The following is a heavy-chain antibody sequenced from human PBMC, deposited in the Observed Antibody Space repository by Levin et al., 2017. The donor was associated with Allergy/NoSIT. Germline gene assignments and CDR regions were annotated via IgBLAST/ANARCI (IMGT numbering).Heavy chain of an antibody. J-gene: IGHJ4*02. CDR2: IYYSGSS. CDR3: ARGRSSSWSYFDD. D-gene: IGHD6-13*01. V-gene: IGHV4-4*07. Sequence: SETLSLTCTVSGGSISSYYWAWIRQPAGKGLDWIGRIYYSGSSNYNPTLKSRVTMSVDTSKNQFSLKLSSVTAADTAVYYCARGRSSSWSYFDDWGQGTLVTVSS. CDR1: GGSISSYY.